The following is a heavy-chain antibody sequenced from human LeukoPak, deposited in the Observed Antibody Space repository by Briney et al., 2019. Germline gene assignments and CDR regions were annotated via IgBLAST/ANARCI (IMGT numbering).Heavy chain of an antibody. Sequence: PSETLSLTCAVYGGSFSGYYWSWIRQPPGKGLEWIGEINHSGSTNYNPSLKSRVTISVDTSKNQFSLKLSSVTAADTAVYYCARVRLRWQQNFDYWGQGTLVTVSS. CDR1: GGSFSGYY. J-gene: IGHJ4*02. CDR2: INHSGST. V-gene: IGHV4-34*01. D-gene: IGHD2-15*01. CDR3: ARVRLRWQQNFDY.